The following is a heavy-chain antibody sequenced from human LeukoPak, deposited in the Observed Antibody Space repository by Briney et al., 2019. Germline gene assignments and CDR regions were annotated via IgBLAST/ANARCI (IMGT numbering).Heavy chain of an antibody. J-gene: IGHJ5*02. Sequence: GGSLRLSCAASGFTFSSYWMSWVRQAPGKGLEWVANLKKDGSEKYYVDSVKGRFTISRDNAKNSLYLQMNSLRAEDTAVYYCARETKTIVGATTYNWFDPWGQGTLVTVSS. V-gene: IGHV3-7*01. CDR3: ARETKTIVGATTYNWFDP. CDR2: LKKDGSEK. D-gene: IGHD1-26*01. CDR1: GFTFSSYW.